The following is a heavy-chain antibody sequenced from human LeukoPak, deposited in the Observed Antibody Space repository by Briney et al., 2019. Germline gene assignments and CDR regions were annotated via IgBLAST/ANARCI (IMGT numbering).Heavy chain of an antibody. CDR3: ARGRFGWVTHAFDI. V-gene: IGHV1-2*02. J-gene: IGHJ3*02. Sequence: ASVKVSCKASGYTFTGYYMHWVRQAPGQGLEWMGWINPNSGGTNYAQKFQGRVTMTRDTSISTAYMELSRLRSDDTAVYYCARGRFGWVTHAFDIWGQGTMVTVSS. D-gene: IGHD3-10*01. CDR2: INPNSGGT. CDR1: GYTFTGYY.